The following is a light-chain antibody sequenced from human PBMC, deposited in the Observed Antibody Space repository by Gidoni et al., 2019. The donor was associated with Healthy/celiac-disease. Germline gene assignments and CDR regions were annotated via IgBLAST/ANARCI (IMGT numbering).Light chain of an antibody. Sequence: SSELTQDPAVSVALGQTVRITCQGDSLRSYYASWDQQKPGQDPVLVIYGKNNRPSGIPDRFSGSSSGNTASLTITGAQAEDDADYYCNSRDSSGNHLEVFGGGTKLTVL. V-gene: IGLV3-19*01. J-gene: IGLJ2*01. CDR2: GKN. CDR1: SLRSYY. CDR3: NSRDSSGNHLEV.